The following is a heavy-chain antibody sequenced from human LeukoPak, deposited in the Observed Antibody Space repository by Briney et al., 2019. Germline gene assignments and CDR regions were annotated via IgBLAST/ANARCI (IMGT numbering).Heavy chain of an antibody. Sequence: PGGTLRLSCGASGYTFSSHWMHWGSQPPGKGRVGGSRVTSEGRSTNYADAVKGRFTISRDNAKNTLSLQMNGLRAEDTAVYYCAKGGGAAAFDYWGQGTLVTVSS. CDR2: VTSEGRST. J-gene: IGHJ4*02. V-gene: IGHV3-74*01. CDR3: AKGGGAAAFDY. D-gene: IGHD6-13*01. CDR1: GYTFSSHW.